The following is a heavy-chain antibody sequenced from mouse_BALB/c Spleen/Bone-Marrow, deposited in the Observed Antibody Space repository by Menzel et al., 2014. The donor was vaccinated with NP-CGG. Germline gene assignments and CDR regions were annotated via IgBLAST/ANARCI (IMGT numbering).Heavy chain of an antibody. CDR1: GFTFGSNG. J-gene: IGHJ2*01. Sequence: EVKLVESGGGLVKPGGSLKLSCAASGFTFGSNGMFWVRQTPEKRLEWVATISGGGNYTYYPDSVEGRFTISRDNAKNNLYLQMSSLRSEDTALYYCARNYYGYGGYFDYWGQGTTLTVSS. CDR3: ARNYYGYGGYFDY. V-gene: IGHV5-9-2*01. D-gene: IGHD2-2*01. CDR2: ISGGGNYT.